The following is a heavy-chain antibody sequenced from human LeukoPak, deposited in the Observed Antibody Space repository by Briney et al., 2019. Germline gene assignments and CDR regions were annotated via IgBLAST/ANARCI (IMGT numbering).Heavy chain of an antibody. CDR2: INHSGST. V-gene: IGHV4-34*01. CDR1: GGPFSGYY. D-gene: IGHD3-22*01. Sequence: PSETLSLTCAVYGGPFSGYYWSWIRQPPGKGLEWIGEINHSGSTNYNPSLKSRVTISVDTSKNQFSLKLSSVTAADTAVYYCARGKDYYDSSGYYYFDYWGQGTLVTVSS. J-gene: IGHJ4*02. CDR3: ARGKDYYDSSGYYYFDY.